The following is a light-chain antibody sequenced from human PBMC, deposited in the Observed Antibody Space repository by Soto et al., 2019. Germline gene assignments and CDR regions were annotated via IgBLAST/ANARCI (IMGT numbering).Light chain of an antibody. CDR3: VSFTTSRSYV. V-gene: IGLV2-14*03. J-gene: IGLJ1*01. Sequence: QSVLTQPASVSGSPGQSITISCTGTSSDVGAYIFVSWYQQHPGKAPKLMIYDIINRPSGVSNRFSGSKSGNTASLTISGLQAEDDADYYCVSFTTSRSYVFGTGTKLTVL. CDR2: DII. CDR1: SSDVGAYIF.